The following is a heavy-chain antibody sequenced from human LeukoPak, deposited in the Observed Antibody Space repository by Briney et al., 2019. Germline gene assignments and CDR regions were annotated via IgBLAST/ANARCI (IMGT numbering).Heavy chain of an antibody. CDR2: IYYSGTT. V-gene: IGHV4-59*08. CDR1: GGSLNSFY. Sequence: PSETLSLTCTVSGGSLNSFYWSWFRQPPGKGLEWIGWIYYSGTTKYNPSLKSRVTISIDTSKNQFSLKVSSVTAADTAVYYCARHADGGTFTLDYWGQGSLVTVSS. D-gene: IGHD1-26*01. J-gene: IGHJ4*02. CDR3: ARHADGGTFTLDY.